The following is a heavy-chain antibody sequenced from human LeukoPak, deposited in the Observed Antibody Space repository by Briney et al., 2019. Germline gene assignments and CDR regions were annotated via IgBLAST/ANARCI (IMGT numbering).Heavy chain of an antibody. CDR2: IYYSGST. CDR1: GGSISSGDYY. CDR3: ARQDSGYDPASYFDY. D-gene: IGHD5-12*01. Sequence: SETLSLTCTVSGGSISSGDYYWSWIRQPPGKGLEWIGYIYYSGSTNYNPSLKSRVTISVDTSKNQFSLKLSSVTAADTAVYYCARQDSGYDPASYFDYWGQGTLVTVSS. J-gene: IGHJ4*02. V-gene: IGHV4-30-4*08.